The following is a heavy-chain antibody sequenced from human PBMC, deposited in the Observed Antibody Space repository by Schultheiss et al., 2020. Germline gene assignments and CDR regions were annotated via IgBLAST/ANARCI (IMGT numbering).Heavy chain of an antibody. CDR2: INHSGST. J-gene: IGHJ4*02. D-gene: IGHD1-20*01. Sequence: SETMSLTCAVYGGSFSGYYWSWIRQPPGKGLEWIGEINHSGSTNYNPSLKSRVTISVDTSKNQFSLKLSSVTAADTAVYYCARRCLTGNVTFDYWGQGTLVTVSS. V-gene: IGHV4-34*01. CDR1: GGSFSGYY. CDR3: ARRCLTGNVTFDY.